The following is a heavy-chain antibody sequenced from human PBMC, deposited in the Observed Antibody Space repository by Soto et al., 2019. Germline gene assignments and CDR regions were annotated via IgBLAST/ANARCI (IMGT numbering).Heavy chain of an antibody. D-gene: IGHD3-10*01. J-gene: IGHJ6*03. CDR3: TTGIRGVIAMGYYYYYMDV. V-gene: IGHV3-15*01. Sequence: GGSLRLSCAASGFTFSNAWMSWVRQAPGKGLEWVGRIKSKTDGGTTDYAAPVKGRFTISRDDSKNTLYLQMNSLKTEDTAVYYCTTGIRGVIAMGYYYYYMDVWGKGTTVTVSS. CDR2: IKSKTDGGTT. CDR1: GFTFSNAW.